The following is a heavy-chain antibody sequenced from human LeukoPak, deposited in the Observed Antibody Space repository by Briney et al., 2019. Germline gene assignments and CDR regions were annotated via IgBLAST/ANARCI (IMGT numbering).Heavy chain of an antibody. D-gene: IGHD6-13*01. J-gene: IGHJ4*02. CDR1: GGSISSYY. CDR2: IYYSGST. CDR3: ARVCGSYSSSWYRGVYFDY. Sequence: SETLSLTCTVSGGSISSYYWSWIRQPPGKGLEWIGYIYYSGSTYYNPSLKSRVTISVDTSKNQFSLKLSSVTAADTAVYYCARVCGSYSSSWYRGVYFDYWGQGTLVTVFS. V-gene: IGHV4-59*08.